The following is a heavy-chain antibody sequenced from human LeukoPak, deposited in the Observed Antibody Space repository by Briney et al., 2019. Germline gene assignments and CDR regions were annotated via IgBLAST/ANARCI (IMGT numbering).Heavy chain of an antibody. D-gene: IGHD6-19*01. Sequence: SETLSLTCTVSGGSISSYYWSWIRQPPGKGLEWIGYIYYSGSTNYNPSLKSRVTISVDTSKNQFSLKLSSVTAADTAVYYCARTGYSSGRNFDCWGQGTLVTVSS. CDR1: GGSISSYY. CDR2: IYYSGST. CDR3: ARTGYSSGRNFDC. J-gene: IGHJ4*02. V-gene: IGHV4-59*01.